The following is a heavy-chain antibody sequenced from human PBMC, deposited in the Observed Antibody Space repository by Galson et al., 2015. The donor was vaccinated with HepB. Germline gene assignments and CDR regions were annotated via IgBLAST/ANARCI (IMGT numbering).Heavy chain of an antibody. CDR2: INHSGST. V-gene: IGHV4-34*01. D-gene: IGHD2-2*01. CDR3: ARGGATETSNIVVVPTADVYFQH. J-gene: IGHJ1*01. Sequence: ETLSLTCAVYGGSFSGYYWSWIRQPPGKGLEWIGEINHSGSTNYNPSLKSRVTISVDTSKKQFSLKLSSVTAADTAVYYCARGGATETSNIVVVPTADVYFQHWGQGTLVTVSS. CDR1: GGSFSGYY.